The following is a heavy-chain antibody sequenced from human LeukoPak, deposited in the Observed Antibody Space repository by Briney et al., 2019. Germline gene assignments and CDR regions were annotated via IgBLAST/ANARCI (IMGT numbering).Heavy chain of an antibody. J-gene: IGHJ4*02. CDR3: AKGSFYGGNSAFDY. V-gene: IGHV3-23*01. CDR1: GFTFSSYA. Sequence: GGSLRLSCAAPGFTFSSYAMSWVRQAPGKGLEWVSSIYGSGGSTYYADSVKGRFTISRDNSKNTLYLQMNSLRAEDTAVYYCAKGSFYGGNSAFDYWGQGTLVTVSS. D-gene: IGHD4-23*01. CDR2: IYGSGGST.